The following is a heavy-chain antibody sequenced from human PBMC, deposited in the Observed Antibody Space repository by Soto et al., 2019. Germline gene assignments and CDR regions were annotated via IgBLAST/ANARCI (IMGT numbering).Heavy chain of an antibody. Sequence: QVQLVQSGAEVKKPGSSVKVSCKASGGTFSSSAISWVRQAPGQGLEWMGGIIPIFGTANYAQKFQGRVTITADESTSTAYMELSSLRSEDTAVYYCASLLRGYSGTGDYWGQRTLVTVSS. D-gene: IGHD5-12*01. CDR3: ASLLRGYSGTGDY. CDR1: GGTFSSSA. J-gene: IGHJ4*02. V-gene: IGHV1-69*12. CDR2: IIPIFGTA.